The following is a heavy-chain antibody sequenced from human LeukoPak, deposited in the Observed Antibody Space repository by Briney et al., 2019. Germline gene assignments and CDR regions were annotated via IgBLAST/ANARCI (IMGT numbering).Heavy chain of an antibody. CDR1: GGSISSYY. CDR2: IYYSGST. Sequence: SETLSLTCTVSGGSISSYYWSWIRQPPGKGLEWIGYIYYSGSTNYNPSLKSRVTISVDTSKNQFSLKLSSVTAADAAVYYCSFNLGSGSYAFDIWGQGTMVTVSS. V-gene: IGHV4-59*08. D-gene: IGHD3-10*01. J-gene: IGHJ3*02. CDR3: SFNLGSGSYAFDI.